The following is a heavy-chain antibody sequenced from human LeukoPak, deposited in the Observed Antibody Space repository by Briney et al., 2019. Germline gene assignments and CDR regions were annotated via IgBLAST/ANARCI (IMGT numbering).Heavy chain of an antibody. CDR1: GYNFAHN. V-gene: IGHV1-2*02. CDR3: VVSIQAAAIPAFDS. D-gene: IGHD6-25*01. J-gene: IGHJ4*02. Sequence: ASVKVSCKASGYNFAHNIHWVRQAPGQGHEFMGWINPKNGGTKYAQNFQGRVTMARDTSISTVYMELSSLGSDDTAVYYCVVSIQAAAIPAFDSWGQGTLVTDSS. CDR2: INPKNGGT.